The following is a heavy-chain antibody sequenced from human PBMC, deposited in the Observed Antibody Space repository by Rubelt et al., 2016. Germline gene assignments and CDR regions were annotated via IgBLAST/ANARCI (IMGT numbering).Heavy chain of an antibody. Sequence: QVQLVQSGAEVKKPGASVNVSCKAFDYTFTSYSISWVRQAPGQGLEWMGWIGAYNGYPKYERDFQGGVPLALEPSPTTAYMDRRSLGSDETAVYYCARDIGPFGIWGQGTMVTVSS. CDR2: IGAYNGYP. J-gene: IGHJ3*02. CDR3: ARDIGPFGI. CDR1: DYTFTSYS. D-gene: IGHD2-15*01. V-gene: IGHV1-18*01.